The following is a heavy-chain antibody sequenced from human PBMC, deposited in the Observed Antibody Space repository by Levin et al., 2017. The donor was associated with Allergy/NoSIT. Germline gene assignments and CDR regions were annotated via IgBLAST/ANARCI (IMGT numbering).Heavy chain of an antibody. CDR3: ARGPDPGYSYGPPRF. V-gene: IGHV4-34*01. D-gene: IGHD5-18*01. CDR1: GVSFSGYY. CDR2: INHYGDT. Sequence: SQTLSLTCAVYGVSFSGYYWSWIRQPPGKGLEWIGEINHYGDTNYNPSLKSRVTFSVDTSKKQFSLNLTSVTAADAGVYYCARGPDPGYSYGPPRFWGQGTLVTVSS. J-gene: IGHJ4*02.